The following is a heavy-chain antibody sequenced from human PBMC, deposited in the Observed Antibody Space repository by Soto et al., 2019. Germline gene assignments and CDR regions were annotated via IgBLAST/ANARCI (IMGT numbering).Heavy chain of an antibody. CDR2: IYSGGVT. D-gene: IGHD4-17*01. CDR3: AKRGTTVTTSLWY. CDR1: GFTFSNNY. Sequence: EVQLVESGGGLVQPGGSLRLSCAASGFTFSNNYMCWVRQAPGKGLEWVSLIYSGGVTHYADSVRGRFTISRDNSRNTLYLQMNSLRADDTAVYYCAKRGTTVTTSLWYWGQGTLVTVSS. J-gene: IGHJ4*02. V-gene: IGHV3-66*01.